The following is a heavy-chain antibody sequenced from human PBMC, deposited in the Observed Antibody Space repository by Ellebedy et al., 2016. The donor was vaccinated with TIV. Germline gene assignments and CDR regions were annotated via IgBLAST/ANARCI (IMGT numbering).Heavy chain of an antibody. CDR2: INVGNGNT. Sequence: AASVKVSCKASGYTFTKYTMQWVRQAPGQRLEWMGWINVGNGNTKYSQNFQGRVTITRDTSASTANMELSSLRSEDTAVYYCAREKNDYGNDAFDIWGQGTMVTVSS. D-gene: IGHD4/OR15-4a*01. CDR1: GYTFTKYT. J-gene: IGHJ3*02. V-gene: IGHV1-3*01. CDR3: AREKNDYGNDAFDI.